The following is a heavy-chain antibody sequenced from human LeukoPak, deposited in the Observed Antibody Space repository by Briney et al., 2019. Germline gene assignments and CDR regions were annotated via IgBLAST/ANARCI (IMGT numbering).Heavy chain of an antibody. CDR1: GVSVSSRSYY. V-gene: IGHV4-39*01. CDR3: ARLNVDTAMIYDAFDI. D-gene: IGHD5-18*01. CDR2: IYYSGST. J-gene: IGHJ3*02. Sequence: SDTLSLTCAVSGVSVSSRSYYWDWIRQPPGKGLEWIGSIYYSGSTYYNPSLRSRVTISVDTSKNQFSLKRSSVTAADTAVYYCARLNVDTAMIYDAFDIWGQGTMVTVSS.